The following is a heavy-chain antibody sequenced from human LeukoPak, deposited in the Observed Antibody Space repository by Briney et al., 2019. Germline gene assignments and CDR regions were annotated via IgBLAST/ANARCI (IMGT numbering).Heavy chain of an antibody. D-gene: IGHD3-3*01. CDR2: IYHSGST. CDR1: GYSISSGYY. CDR3: ASQETYYDFWSGYHRFDP. V-gene: IGHV4-38-2*01. J-gene: IGHJ5*02. Sequence: KPSETLSLTCAVSGYSISSGYYWGWIRQPPGKGLEWIGSIYHSGSTYYNPSLKSRVTISVDTSKNQFSLKLSSVNAADTAVYYCASQETYYDFWSGYHRFDPWGQGTLVTVSS.